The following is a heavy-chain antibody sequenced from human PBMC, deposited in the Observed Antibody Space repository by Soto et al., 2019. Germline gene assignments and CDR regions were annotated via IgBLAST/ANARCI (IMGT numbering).Heavy chain of an antibody. D-gene: IGHD1-20*01. CDR3: ARTELRITGTKVATPS. CDR2: INHSGST. CDR1: GGSFSGYY. Sequence: KPSETLSLTCAVYGGSFSGYYWSWIRQPPGKGLEWIGEINHSGSTNYNPSLKSRVTISVDTSKNQFSLKLSSVTAADTAVYYCARTELRITGTKVATPSWGQGTLFTVSS. V-gene: IGHV4-34*01. J-gene: IGHJ4*02.